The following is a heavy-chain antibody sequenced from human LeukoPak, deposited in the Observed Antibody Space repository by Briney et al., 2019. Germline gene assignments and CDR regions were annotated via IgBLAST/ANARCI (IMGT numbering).Heavy chain of an antibody. V-gene: IGHV4-61*02. CDR2: IYTSGST. D-gene: IGHD3-10*01. J-gene: IGHJ4*02. CDR3: ARDRGPGGLDY. Sequence: SETLSLTCTVSGYSISSGSYYWSWIRQPAGKGLEWIGRIYTSGSTNYNPSLKSRVTISVDTSKNQFSLKLSSVTAADTAVYYCARDRGPGGLDYWGQGTLVTVSS. CDR1: GYSISSGSYY.